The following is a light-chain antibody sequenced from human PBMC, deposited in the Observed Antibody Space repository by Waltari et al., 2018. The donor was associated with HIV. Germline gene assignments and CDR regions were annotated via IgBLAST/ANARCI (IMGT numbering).Light chain of an antibody. CDR1: QSVSDN. Sequence: EIVMTQSPATLSVSPGARATLSCRASQSVSDNLAWYQQKPGQPPRLLIYDASNRATDIPGRFSGSGSGTDFTLTISSLEPEDFAVYYCQQRTNWLWTFGQGTMVEIK. V-gene: IGKV3-11*01. CDR3: QQRTNWLWT. CDR2: DAS. J-gene: IGKJ1*01.